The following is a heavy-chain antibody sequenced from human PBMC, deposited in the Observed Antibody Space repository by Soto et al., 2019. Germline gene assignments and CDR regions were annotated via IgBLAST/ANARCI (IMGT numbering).Heavy chain of an antibody. CDR2: IAPMNGSP. V-gene: IGHV1-69*13. D-gene: IGHD1-7*01. CDR1: GGMFYSSA. CDR3: SFSSNWTYQLTRY. J-gene: IGHJ4*02. Sequence: SGKVSCKASGGMFYSSAINWVRQAPGQGLEWVGGIAPMNGSPKYAQEFLGRVTISADASAATAYMDLSGLKSEDTAVYYCSFSSNWTYQLTRYWGRRTQVTVS.